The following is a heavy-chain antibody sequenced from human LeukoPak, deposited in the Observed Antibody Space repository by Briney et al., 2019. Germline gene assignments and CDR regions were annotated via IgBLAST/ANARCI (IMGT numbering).Heavy chain of an antibody. CDR3: ARDSHRSHYYDSSGFPGYYGMDV. D-gene: IGHD3-22*01. J-gene: IGHJ6*02. CDR2: IYYSGST. CDR1: GGSISSGGYY. Sequence: SQTLSLTCTVSGGSISSGGYYWSWIRQHPGKGLEWIGYIYYSGSTYYNPSLKSRVTISVDTSKNQFSLRLSSVTAADTAVYYCARDSHRSHYYDSSGFPGYYGMDVWGQGTTVTVSS. V-gene: IGHV4-31*03.